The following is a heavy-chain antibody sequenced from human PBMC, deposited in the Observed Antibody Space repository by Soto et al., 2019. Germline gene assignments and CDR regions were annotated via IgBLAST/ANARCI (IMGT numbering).Heavy chain of an antibody. V-gene: IGHV4-39*01. CDR3: ARHYDGEYPNYYYYMDV. D-gene: IGHD3-3*01. Sequence: SETLSLTCTVSGGSISSSSYYWGWIRQPPGKGLEWIGSIYYSGSTYYNPSLKSRVTISVDTSKNQFSLKLSSVTAADTAVYYCARHYDGEYPNYYYYMDVWGKGTTVTVSS. J-gene: IGHJ6*03. CDR2: IYYSGST. CDR1: GGSISSSSYY.